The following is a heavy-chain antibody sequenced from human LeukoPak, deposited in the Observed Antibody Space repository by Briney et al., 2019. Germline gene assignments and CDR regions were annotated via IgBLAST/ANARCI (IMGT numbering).Heavy chain of an antibody. CDR3: ARGRRSSGGFDY. V-gene: IGHV4-34*01. CDR2: INHSGST. Sequence: SETLSLTYPVYGGSFSGYYWGWIRQPPGKGLEWNGEINHSGSTNYHPSLKSRFTISVDTSKNQFSLKLSSVTAAETAVYYCARGRRSSGGFDYWGQGTLVTVSS. D-gene: IGHD6-19*01. CDR1: GGSFSGYY. J-gene: IGHJ4*02.